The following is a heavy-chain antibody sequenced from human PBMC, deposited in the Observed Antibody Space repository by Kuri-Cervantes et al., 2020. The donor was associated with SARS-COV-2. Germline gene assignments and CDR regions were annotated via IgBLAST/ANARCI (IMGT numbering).Heavy chain of an antibody. J-gene: IGHJ6*02. CDR1: EFTVSSNY. V-gene: IGHV3-23*01. D-gene: IGHD3-3*01. CDR2: ISGSGGST. Sequence: GESLKTSCAASEFTVSSNYMSWVRQAPGKGLEWVSAISGSGGSTYYADSVKGRFTISRDNSKNTLYLQMNSLRAEDTAVYYCAKDQIRFLEWLWWGQGTTVTVSS. CDR3: AKDQIRFLEWLW.